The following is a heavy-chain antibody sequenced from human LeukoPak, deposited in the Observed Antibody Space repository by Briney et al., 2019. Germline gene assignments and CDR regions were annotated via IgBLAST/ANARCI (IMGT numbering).Heavy chain of an antibody. CDR2: IYVTGT. D-gene: IGHD3-16*01. V-gene: IGHV4-59*08. Sequence: SETLSLTCTVSGGSIGTYYWSWIRQSPGKGLEWIGYIYVTGTRYNPYLQSRVTIPVDRSRNQFFLKMSSVTAADTAVYYCARHIGGGNGDMDRLGKGTKVIVSS. CDR1: GGSIGTYY. J-gene: IGHJ6*03. CDR3: ARHIGGGNGDMDR.